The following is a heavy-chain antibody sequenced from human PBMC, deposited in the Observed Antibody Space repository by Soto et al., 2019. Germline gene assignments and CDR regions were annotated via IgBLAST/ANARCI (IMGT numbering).Heavy chain of an antibody. D-gene: IGHD1-20*01. CDR3: AKDRIYNWNPGGGGAFDI. Sequence: EVQLVESGGGLVQPGRSLRLSCAASGFTFDDYAMHWVRQAPGKGLEWVSGISWNSGSIGYTDSVKGRFTISRDNAKNSLYLKMNSLRAGDPALYYCAKDRIYNWNPGGGGAFDIWGQGTMVTVSS. CDR2: ISWNSGSI. V-gene: IGHV3-9*01. J-gene: IGHJ3*02. CDR1: GFTFDDYA.